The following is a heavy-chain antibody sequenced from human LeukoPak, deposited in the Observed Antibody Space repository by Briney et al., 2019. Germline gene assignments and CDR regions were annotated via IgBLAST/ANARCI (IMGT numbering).Heavy chain of an antibody. D-gene: IGHD1-7*01. V-gene: IGHV4-4*07. CDR3: ARSEAHIQRSNWNYGLGEYYFDY. CDR2: IYTSGST. J-gene: IGHJ4*02. CDR1: GGSISSYY. Sequence: PSETLSLTCTVSGGSISSYYWSWIRQPAGKGLEWIGRIYTSGSTNYNPSLKSRVTMSVDTSKNQFSLKLSSVTAADTAVYYCARSEAHIQRSNWNYGLGEYYFDYWGQGTLVTVSS.